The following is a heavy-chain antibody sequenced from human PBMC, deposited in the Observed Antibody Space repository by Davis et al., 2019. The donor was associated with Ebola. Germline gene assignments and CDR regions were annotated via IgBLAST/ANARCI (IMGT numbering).Heavy chain of an antibody. CDR2: IYYSGST. J-gene: IGHJ6*04. CDR3: VRGWPSSVTTDFYAMDA. V-gene: IGHV4-59*08. D-gene: IGHD4-17*01. Sequence: ESLKISCTVSGGSISSYYWSWIRQPPGKGLEWIGYIYYSGSTNYNPSLKSRVTISVDTSKNQFSLRVRSVTAADTAVYYCVRGWPSSVTTDFYAMDAWGKGTTVIVSS. CDR1: GGSISSYY.